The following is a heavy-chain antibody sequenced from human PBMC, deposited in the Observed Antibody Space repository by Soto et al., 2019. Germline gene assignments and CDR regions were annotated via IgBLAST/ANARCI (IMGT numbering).Heavy chain of an antibody. CDR3: AKDPYYDILTGYFY. CDR1: GFTFSSYA. J-gene: IGHJ4*02. CDR2: ISGSGGST. V-gene: IGHV3-23*01. D-gene: IGHD3-9*01. Sequence: GGSLRLSCAASGFTFSSYAMSWVRQAPGKGLEWVSAISGSGGSTYYADSVKGRFTISRDNSKNTLYLQMNSLRAEDTAVYYCAKDPYYDILTGYFYWGQGTLVTVSS.